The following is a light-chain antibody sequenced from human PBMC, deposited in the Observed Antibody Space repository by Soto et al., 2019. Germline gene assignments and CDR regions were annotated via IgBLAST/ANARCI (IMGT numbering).Light chain of an antibody. CDR3: QQYNNWPRT. Sequence: EIVMTQSPATLSVNPGERATLSCRASQSVSSNLAWYQQKPGQAPRLLIYGASTRATGIPARFSGSGSGTEFTLTISSLQSEDFAVYYCQQYNNWPRTFGQGTKV. V-gene: IGKV3-15*01. CDR2: GAS. CDR1: QSVSSN. J-gene: IGKJ1*01.